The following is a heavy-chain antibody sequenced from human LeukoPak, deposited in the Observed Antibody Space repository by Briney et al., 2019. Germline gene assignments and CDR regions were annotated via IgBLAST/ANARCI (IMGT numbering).Heavy chain of an antibody. Sequence: SETLSLTCAVSGGSISSSNWWSWVRQPPGKGLEWIGEIYHSGSTNYNPSLKSRVTISVDKSKNQFSLKLSSVTAADTAVYYCASTLRGYCSGGSCYGTDYWGQGTLVTVSS. CDR3: ASTLRGYCSGGSCYGTDY. J-gene: IGHJ4*02. V-gene: IGHV4-4*02. D-gene: IGHD2-15*01. CDR2: IYHSGST. CDR1: GGSISSSNW.